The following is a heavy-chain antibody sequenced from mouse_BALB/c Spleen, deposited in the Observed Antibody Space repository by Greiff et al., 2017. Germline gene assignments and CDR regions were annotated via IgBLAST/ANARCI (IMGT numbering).Heavy chain of an antibody. J-gene: IGHJ4*01. D-gene: IGHD2-10*02. CDR3: ARAGYGKPYAMDD. Sequence: VQLQQSGAELVRPGASVKISCKAFGYTFTHHHINWVKQRPGQGLDWIGYIKPYNDYTSYNQKFKGKATLTVDKSSSTAYMELSSLTSEDSAVYYCARAGYGKPYAMDDWGQGTSVTVSS. CDR1: GYTFTHHH. CDR2: IKPYNDYT. V-gene: IGHV1S45*01.